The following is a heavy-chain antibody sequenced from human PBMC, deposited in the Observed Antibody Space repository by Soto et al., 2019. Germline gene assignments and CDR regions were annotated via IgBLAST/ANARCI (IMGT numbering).Heavy chain of an antibody. J-gene: IGHJ5*02. D-gene: IGHD2-8*01. CDR3: AKKNPHGDSNKAWLDP. CDR1: GGTFISSA. V-gene: IGHV1-69*01. Sequence: QVQLLQSGTELRQPGSSVTISCTPSGGTFISSAFAWVRQAPGGRIEWMGGIIPILGPTKYAEKFLGRVTIRADDPSRTAFLELSSLTVDDTAVYFCAKKNPHGDSNKAWLDPWGQGTLVTVST. CDR2: IIPILGPT.